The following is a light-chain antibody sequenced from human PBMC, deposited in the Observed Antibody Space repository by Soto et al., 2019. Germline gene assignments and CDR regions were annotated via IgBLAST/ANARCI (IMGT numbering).Light chain of an antibody. CDR3: QQYGSSPWT. CDR2: GAS. J-gene: IGKJ1*01. Sequence: ENVFTPAPGTPSFSPGGRTTLSCRASQSVSSNYLAWYQQKPGQAPRPLIYGASSRATGIPDRFSGSGAGTDFTLTISRLESEDFAVYYCQQYGSSPWTFGQGTKV. V-gene: IGKV3-20*01. CDR1: QSVSSNY.